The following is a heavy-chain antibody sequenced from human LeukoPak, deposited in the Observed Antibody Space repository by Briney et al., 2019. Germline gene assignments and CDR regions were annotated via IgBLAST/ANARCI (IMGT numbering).Heavy chain of an antibody. J-gene: IGHJ3*02. V-gene: IGHV3-23*01. CDR1: GFTFNSYV. CDR2: ISGSGGST. CDR3: AKNYYYDSSGYSGGAFDI. D-gene: IGHD3-22*01. Sequence: PGGSLRLSCEASGFTFNSYVMSWVRQAPGKGLEWVSAISGSGGSTYYADSVKGRFTISRDNSKNTLHLQMNSLRAEDTAVYYCAKNYYYDSSGYSGGAFDIWGQGTMVTVSS.